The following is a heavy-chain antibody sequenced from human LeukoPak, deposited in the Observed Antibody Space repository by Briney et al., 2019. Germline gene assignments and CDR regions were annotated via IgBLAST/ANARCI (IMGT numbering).Heavy chain of an antibody. CDR2: IYPGDSDT. Sequence: GESLKISCKGSGYSFTSYWIGWVRQMPGKGLEWMGIIYPGDSDTRYSPSFQGQVTISADKSISTAYLQWSSLKASDTAMYYCARQGLIGDSSGYYQDYWSQGTLVTVSS. CDR1: GYSFTSYW. D-gene: IGHD3-22*01. J-gene: IGHJ4*02. V-gene: IGHV5-51*01. CDR3: ARQGLIGDSSGYYQDY.